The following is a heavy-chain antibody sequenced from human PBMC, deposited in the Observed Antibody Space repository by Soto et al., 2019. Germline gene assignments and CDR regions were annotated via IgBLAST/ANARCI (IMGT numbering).Heavy chain of an antibody. J-gene: IGHJ6*02. CDR2: IDPGDSDT. Sequence: GESLKISCKGSGYTFTSYWIGWVRQMPGKGLEWMGIIDPGDSDTRYSPSFQGQVTISADKSISAAYLQWSSLKASDTAMYYCAAGIVVVPAAWAYYYGMDVWGQGTTVTVSS. CDR1: GYTFTSYW. CDR3: AAGIVVVPAAWAYYYGMDV. D-gene: IGHD2-2*01. V-gene: IGHV5-51*01.